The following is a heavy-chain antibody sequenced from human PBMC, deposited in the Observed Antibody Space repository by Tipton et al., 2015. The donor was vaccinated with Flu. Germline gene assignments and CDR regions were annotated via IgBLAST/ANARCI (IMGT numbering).Heavy chain of an antibody. J-gene: IGHJ1*01. Sequence: TLSLTCTVSGGSFSSYYWSWFRQPPGKGLEWIGYIYYSGSANYNPSLKSRVTISVDTSKNQFSLELSSVTAADTAVYYCARYGTYAGSRYVQHWGQGALVTVSS. CDR3: ARYGTYAGSRYVQH. CDR1: GGSFSSYY. V-gene: IGHV4-59*01. CDR2: IYYSGSA. D-gene: IGHD1-26*01.